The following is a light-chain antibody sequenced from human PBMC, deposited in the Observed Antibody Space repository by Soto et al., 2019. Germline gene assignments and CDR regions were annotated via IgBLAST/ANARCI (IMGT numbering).Light chain of an antibody. Sequence: DIQMTQSPSSLPASIGEGGTITLRASQDIRNYLNWYQQKPGKAPKLLIYDASNLETGVPARFSGRGSGTEFTLTISSLQSEDFAVYYCQKYNNWPQTFGQGTKVDIK. CDR1: QDIRNY. CDR2: DAS. J-gene: IGKJ1*01. V-gene: IGKV1-33*01. CDR3: QKYNNWPQT.